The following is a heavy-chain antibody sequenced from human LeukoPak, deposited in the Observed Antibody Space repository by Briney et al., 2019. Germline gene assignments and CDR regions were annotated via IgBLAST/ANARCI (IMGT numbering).Heavy chain of an antibody. D-gene: IGHD2-15*01. CDR1: GDSISGNY. CDR2: MYYSGST. Sequence: SETLSLTCSVSGDSISGNYWSWMRQPPGRGLEWIGYMYYSGSTNYNPSLKSRVTMSVDTSKNQFSLNLSSVTAAHTAVYYCARLIAGCPGGRCRAHFDYGGQGTLVTVYS. CDR3: ARLIAGCPGGRCRAHFDY. J-gene: IGHJ4*02. V-gene: IGHV4-59*01.